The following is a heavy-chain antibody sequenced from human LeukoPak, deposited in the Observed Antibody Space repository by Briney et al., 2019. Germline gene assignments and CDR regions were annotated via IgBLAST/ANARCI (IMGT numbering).Heavy chain of an antibody. D-gene: IGHD5-24*01. Sequence: GESLKISCKGSGYSFNSYWIGWVRQMPGKGLEWMGIIYPDGSDIKYSPSFQGQVTISADKSISTAYLQWSSLKASDTAMYYWARLEMTTIIRFDYWGQGTLVTVSS. CDR3: ARLEMTTIIRFDY. CDR1: GYSFNSYW. J-gene: IGHJ4*02. V-gene: IGHV5-51*01. CDR2: IYPDGSDI.